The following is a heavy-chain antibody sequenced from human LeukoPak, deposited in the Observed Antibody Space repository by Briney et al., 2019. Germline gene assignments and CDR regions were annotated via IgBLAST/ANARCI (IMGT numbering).Heavy chain of an antibody. CDR3: ARERAAYCTGDCHSFDY. Sequence: PSQTLSLTCTVSGGSISSGDYYWNWIRQSPGKGLEWIGYIYHSESTYYNPSLRSHVTISIDRSKDQFSLKMTSVTAADTATYFCARERAAYCTGDCHSFDYWGQGILVTVSS. V-gene: IGHV4-30-4*01. CDR1: GGSISSGDYY. CDR2: IYHSEST. J-gene: IGHJ4*02. D-gene: IGHD2-21*02.